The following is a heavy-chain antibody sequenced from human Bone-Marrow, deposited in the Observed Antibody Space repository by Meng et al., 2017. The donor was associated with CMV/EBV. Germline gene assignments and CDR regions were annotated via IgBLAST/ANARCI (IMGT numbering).Heavy chain of an antibody. V-gene: IGHV3-30-3*01. CDR1: GFTFSSYA. J-gene: IGHJ6*02. CDR2: ISYDGSNK. CDR3: ARTRGYYDFWSGSLGDGMDV. D-gene: IGHD3-3*01. Sequence: GGSLRLSCAASGFTFSSYAMHWVRQAPGKGLEWVAVISYDGSNKYYADSVKGRFTISRDNSKNTLYLQMNSLRAEDTAVYYCARTRGYYDFWSGSLGDGMDVWGQGTTVTVSS.